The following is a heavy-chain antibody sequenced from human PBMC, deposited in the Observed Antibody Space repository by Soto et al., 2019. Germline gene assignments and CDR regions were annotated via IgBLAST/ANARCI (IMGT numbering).Heavy chain of an antibody. CDR1: GFTFSDYG. CDR3: ARGGKNYDFWSGYYNNWFDP. V-gene: IGHV3-33*01. CDR2: IWNDGTYK. D-gene: IGHD3-3*01. J-gene: IGHJ5*02. Sequence: GSLRLSCAASGFTFSDYGMHWVRQAPGKGLEWVAVIWNDGTYKYYVDSVKGRFTISRDDSENTVYLQMNSLRSEDTAVYYCARGGKNYDFWSGYYNNWFDPWGQGTLVTVSS.